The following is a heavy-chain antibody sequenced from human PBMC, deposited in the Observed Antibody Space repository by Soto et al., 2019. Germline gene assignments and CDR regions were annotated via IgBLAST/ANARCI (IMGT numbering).Heavy chain of an antibody. CDR2: IIPIFGTA. CDR1: GGTFSSYA. V-gene: IGHV1-69*13. CDR3: AGDPMNYDFWSGYPYPLDY. D-gene: IGHD3-3*01. Sequence: SVKVSCKASGGTFSSYAISWVRQAPGQGLEWMGGIIPIFGTANYAQKFQGRVTITADESTSTAYMELSSLRSEDTAVYYCAGDPMNYDFWSGYPYPLDYWGQGTLVTVSS. J-gene: IGHJ4*02.